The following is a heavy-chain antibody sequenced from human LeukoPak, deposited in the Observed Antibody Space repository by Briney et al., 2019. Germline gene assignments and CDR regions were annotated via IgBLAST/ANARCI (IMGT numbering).Heavy chain of an antibody. CDR3: ARYDSSGYCPFDY. CDR2: ISSSSSYI. Sequence: GGSLRLSCAASGFTFSSYSMNWVRQAPGKGLEWVSSISSSSSYIYYADSVKGRFTISRDNAKNSLYLQMNSLRAEDTAVYYCARYDSSGYCPFDYWGQGTLVTVSS. CDR1: GFTFSSYS. D-gene: IGHD3-22*01. J-gene: IGHJ4*02. V-gene: IGHV3-21*01.